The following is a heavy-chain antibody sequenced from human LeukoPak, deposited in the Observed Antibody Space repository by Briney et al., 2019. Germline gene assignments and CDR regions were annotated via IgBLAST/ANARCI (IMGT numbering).Heavy chain of an antibody. CDR1: GFTFSSYA. Sequence: GGSLRLSCAASGFTFSSYAMSWVRQAPGKGLEWASAISGSGGSAYYADSVKGRFTISRDNSKNTLYLQMNSLRAEDTAVYYCAKDQGHYYDSSGYFNWFDPWGQGTLVTVSS. CDR2: ISGSGGSA. V-gene: IGHV3-23*01. J-gene: IGHJ5*02. CDR3: AKDQGHYYDSSGYFNWFDP. D-gene: IGHD3-22*01.